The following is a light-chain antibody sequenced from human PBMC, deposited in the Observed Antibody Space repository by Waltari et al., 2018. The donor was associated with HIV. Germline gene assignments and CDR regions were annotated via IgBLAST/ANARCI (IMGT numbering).Light chain of an antibody. CDR2: SNS. CDR3: ASWDDTLGVV. Sequence: QSVLTQPPSASGTPGQRVTISCSGSPSNIGNNSVNWYQQFPGSAPKLLLYSNSQRPFGVPDRFSGSKSGSSASLAISGPQADDDAHYYCASWDDTLGVVFGGGTTLTVL. CDR1: PSNIGNNS. J-gene: IGLJ2*01. V-gene: IGLV1-44*01.